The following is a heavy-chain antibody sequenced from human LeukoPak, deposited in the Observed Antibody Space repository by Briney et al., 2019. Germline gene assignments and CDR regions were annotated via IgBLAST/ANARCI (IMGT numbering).Heavy chain of an antibody. J-gene: IGHJ4*02. CDR2: ISVSGGST. V-gene: IGHV3-23*01. CDR3: AKVFFMDY. Sequence: PGGSLRLSCAAPGFTFSRFGMSWCRQAPGKGLEWVSAISVSGGSTNYADSVKGRFTISRDNSKNTLYLQMNSLRAEDTAVYYCAKVFFMDYWGQGTLVTVSS. CDR1: GFTFSRFG. D-gene: IGHD2-8*01.